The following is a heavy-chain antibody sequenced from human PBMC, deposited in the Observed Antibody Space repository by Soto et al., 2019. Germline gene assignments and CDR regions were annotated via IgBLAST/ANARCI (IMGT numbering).Heavy chain of an antibody. Sequence: GESLKISCKGSGYNFAGYWIAWVRQMPGKGPELMEIIYPSDSDTRYRPSFQGQVTIAADKSISSAYLKWSSLRASDTAMYYCARGGVSTRTFDYWGQGTPVTVSS. CDR2: IYPSDSDT. CDR1: GYNFAGYW. V-gene: IGHV5-51*01. CDR3: ARGGVSTRTFDY. D-gene: IGHD3-3*01. J-gene: IGHJ4*02.